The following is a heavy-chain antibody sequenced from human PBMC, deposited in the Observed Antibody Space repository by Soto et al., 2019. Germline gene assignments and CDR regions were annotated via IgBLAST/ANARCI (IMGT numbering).Heavy chain of an antibody. CDR1: GFTFSHYV. J-gene: IGHJ6*02. D-gene: IGHD3-10*01. V-gene: IGHV3-23*01. CDR3: AKVRASYLSASYFYYGLDV. CDR2: ISGSGSSV. Sequence: PGGSLRLSCAASGFTFSHYVLSWVRQAPGRGLGWVSSISGSGSSVYVADSVRGRFIMSRDLSTNTVSLQMSSLRVEDTAIYYCAKVRASYLSASYFYYGLDVWGQGTTVTVSS.